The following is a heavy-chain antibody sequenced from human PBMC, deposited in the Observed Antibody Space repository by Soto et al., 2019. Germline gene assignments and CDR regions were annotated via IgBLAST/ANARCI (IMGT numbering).Heavy chain of an antibody. D-gene: IGHD3-10*01. CDR1: GFRFMNYG. J-gene: IGHJ6*02. CDR2: ISHDGTGK. CDR3: AKVVVSANSYYYYDMDV. V-gene: IGHV3-30*18. Sequence: GGSLRLSCAASGFRFMNYGMHWVRQAPGKGLEWVAVISHDGTGKYYADSVKGRFTISRDNSQNTLSLQMNSLRIEDTAMYYCAKVVVSANSYYYYDMDVWGQGTTVTVS.